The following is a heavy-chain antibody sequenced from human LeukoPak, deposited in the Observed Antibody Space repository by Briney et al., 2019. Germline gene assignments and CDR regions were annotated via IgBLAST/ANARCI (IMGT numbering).Heavy chain of an antibody. J-gene: IGHJ3*02. CDR1: GFTVSSNY. CDR2: IYSGDST. V-gene: IGHV3-53*01. D-gene: IGHD3-22*01. Sequence: GGSLRLSCAASGFTVSSNYMSWVRQAPGKGLQWVSVIYSGDSTYYADSVKGRFTISRDNSKNTLYLQMNSLRAEDTAVYYCARDREIVVGFAFDIWGQGTLVTVSS. CDR3: ARDREIVVGFAFDI.